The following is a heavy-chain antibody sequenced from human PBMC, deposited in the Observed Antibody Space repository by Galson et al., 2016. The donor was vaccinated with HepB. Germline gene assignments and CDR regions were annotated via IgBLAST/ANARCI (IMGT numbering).Heavy chain of an antibody. CDR3: AKGSWGSGWIDFDY. J-gene: IGHJ4*02. CDR1: GFTFSSYA. V-gene: IGHV3-23*01. CDR2: ISGNGYST. D-gene: IGHD6-19*01. Sequence: SLRLSCAASGFTFSSYAMSWVRQAPGKGLEWVSTISGNGYSTYYGDAVKGRFTISRESSKNTLYLQMNSLRAADTAIYYGAKGSWGSGWIDFDYRGQGTLVTVSS.